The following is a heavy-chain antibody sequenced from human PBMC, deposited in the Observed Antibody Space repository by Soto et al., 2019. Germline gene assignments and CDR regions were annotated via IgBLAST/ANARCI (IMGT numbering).Heavy chain of an antibody. CDR2: VNPDGSEA. CDR1: GFDFNFYW. Sequence: GGSLRLSCAASGFDFNFYWMTWVRQAPGKGLEWVANVNPDGSEAFYADSLKGRASISRDNANNSLSLRMNSLRAEDTAVYYCARESEDLTSNFDYWGQGTLVTVSS. CDR3: ARESEDLTSNFDY. J-gene: IGHJ4*02. V-gene: IGHV3-7*01.